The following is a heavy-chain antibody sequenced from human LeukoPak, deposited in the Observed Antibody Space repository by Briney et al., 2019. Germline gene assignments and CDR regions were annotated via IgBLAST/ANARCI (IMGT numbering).Heavy chain of an antibody. CDR3: ARGVFDKGLD. CDR2: IKSDGSST. D-gene: IGHD5/OR15-5a*01. Sequence: GGSLRLSCAASGFNFSNYWMHWVRQAPGKGPVWVSRIKSDGSSTSYADSVKGRFTISRDNAKNTLYLQMNSLRAEDTALYYCARGVFDKGLDWGQGTLVTVSS. V-gene: IGHV3-74*01. CDR1: GFNFSNYW. J-gene: IGHJ4*02.